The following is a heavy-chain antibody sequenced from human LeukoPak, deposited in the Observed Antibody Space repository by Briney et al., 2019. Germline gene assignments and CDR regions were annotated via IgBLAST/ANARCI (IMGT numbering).Heavy chain of an antibody. CDR1: GFTFNNYA. CDR2: ISGGGNSA. CDR3: AKRDGVGTTKTFDY. D-gene: IGHD1-26*01. V-gene: IGHV3-23*01. Sequence: HPGGSLRLSCAASGFTFNNYAMSWVRQAAGKGLEWVSTISGGGNSASYADSVKGRFTISGDNSKNTLYLQMSSLRGEDTAVYYCAKRDGVGTTKTFDYWGQGTLVTVSS. J-gene: IGHJ4*02.